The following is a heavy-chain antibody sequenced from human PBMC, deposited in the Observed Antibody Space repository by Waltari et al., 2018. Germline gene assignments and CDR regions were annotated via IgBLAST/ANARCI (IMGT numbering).Heavy chain of an antibody. V-gene: IGHV3-48*03. CDR2: ISNSGSTT. J-gene: IGHJ6*03. Sequence: EVQVVEFGGGLVQPGGSLRLSCVASGFTVSNYEMNWVRQAPGKGLEWVSYISNSGSTTYYADSVKGRFTISRDNAKNSMYLEMDSLRAEDTAVYYCARPSTEYYYYYYYMDVWGKGTTVTVS. CDR1: GFTVSNYE. CDR3: ARPSTEYYYYYYYMDV.